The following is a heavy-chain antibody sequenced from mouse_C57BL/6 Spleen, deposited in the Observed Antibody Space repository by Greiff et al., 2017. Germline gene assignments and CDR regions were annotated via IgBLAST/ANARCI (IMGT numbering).Heavy chain of an antibody. V-gene: IGHV1-64*01. D-gene: IGHD4-1*02. CDR3: ARSANWDVGGY. J-gene: IGHJ2*01. Sequence: QVQLKQPGAELVKPGASVKLSCKASGYTFTSYWMHWVKQRPGQGLEWIGMIHPNSGSTNYNEKFKSKATLTVDKSSSTAYMQLSSLTSEDSAVYYCARSANWDVGGYWGQGTTLTVSS. CDR2: IHPNSGST. CDR1: GYTFTSYW.